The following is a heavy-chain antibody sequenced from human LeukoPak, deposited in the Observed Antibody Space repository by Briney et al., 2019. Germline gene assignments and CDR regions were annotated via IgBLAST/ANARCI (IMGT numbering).Heavy chain of an antibody. D-gene: IGHD2-2*01. J-gene: IGHJ4*02. CDR1: GFTFSSYG. CDR3: ARGSPAGIVVVPAALDY. CDR2: IWYDGSNK. V-gene: IGHV3-33*01. Sequence: GGSLRLSCAASGFTFSSYGMHWVRQAPGKGLEWVAVIWYDGSNKYYEDSVKGRFTISRDNSKNTLYLQMNSLRAEDTAVYDCARGSPAGIVVVPAALDYWGQGTLVTVSS.